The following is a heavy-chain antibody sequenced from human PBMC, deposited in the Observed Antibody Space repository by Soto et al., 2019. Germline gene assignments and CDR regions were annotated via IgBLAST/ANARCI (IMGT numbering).Heavy chain of an antibody. CDR1: GYRFTNYY. D-gene: IGHD2-15*01. J-gene: IGHJ4*02. CDR3: AISSEMSGGSEY. Sequence: QVQLAQSGTEVTKSGASMEESCKAYGYRFTNYYFHWVRQAPGQGLEWMGLINPTGGSKSSAQKLQGRGTMTSERSTSTVCMEVSSLRSDDTPVYDGAISSEMSGGSEYWGQGTLVTVSS. V-gene: IGHV1-46*01. CDR2: INPTGGSK.